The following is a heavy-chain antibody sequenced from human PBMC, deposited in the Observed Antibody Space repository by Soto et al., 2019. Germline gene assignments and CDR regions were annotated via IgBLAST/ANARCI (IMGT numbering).Heavy chain of an antibody. CDR1: GGSLTNYY. CDR3: AREAATRLDFWSGYSRWLDP. D-gene: IGHD3-3*01. Sequence: QVLLQQWGAGLLKPSETLSLTCGVYGGSLTNYYWSWIRQPPGKGLEWIGEINHGGSPKYNSSLKSRLTISVDTSNSQFSRKLNSVTAADTAVYYCAREAATRLDFWSGYSRWLDPWGQGTLVTVSS. V-gene: IGHV4-34*02. CDR2: INHGGSP. J-gene: IGHJ5*02.